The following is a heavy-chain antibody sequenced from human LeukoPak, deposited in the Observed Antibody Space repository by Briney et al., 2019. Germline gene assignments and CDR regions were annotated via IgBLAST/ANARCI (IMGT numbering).Heavy chain of an antibody. CDR2: INTDGSNT. J-gene: IGHJ5*02. D-gene: IGHD2-2*01. Sequence: PGRSLRLSCAASGFTFSSYCMHWVRQAPGKGLVWVSRINTDGSNTSYADSVKGRFTMSRDNAKNTLYLQMNSLRAEDTAVYYCARDQCTSTSCYGYNWFDPWGQGNLVTVSS. V-gene: IGHV3-74*01. CDR1: GFTFSSYC. CDR3: ARDQCTSTSCYGYNWFDP.